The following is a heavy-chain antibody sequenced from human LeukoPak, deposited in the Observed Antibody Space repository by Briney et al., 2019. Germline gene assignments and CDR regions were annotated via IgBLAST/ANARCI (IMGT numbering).Heavy chain of an antibody. D-gene: IGHD3-3*01. Sequence: SETLSLTCAVYGGSFSGYYWSWIRQPPGKGLEWIGEINHSGSTNYNPSLKSRVTISVDTSKNQFSLKLSSVTAADTAVYYCARDGEWPDAFDIWGQGTMVTVSS. V-gene: IGHV4-34*01. CDR3: ARDGEWPDAFDI. CDR1: GGSFSGYY. J-gene: IGHJ3*02. CDR2: INHSGST.